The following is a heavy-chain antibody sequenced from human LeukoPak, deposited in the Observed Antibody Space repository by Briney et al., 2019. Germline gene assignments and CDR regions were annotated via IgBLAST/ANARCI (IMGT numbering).Heavy chain of an antibody. J-gene: IGHJ4*02. D-gene: IGHD3-10*01. CDR1: GFTFSSYE. CDR2: ISSSGSTI. CDR3: ARDHYGSGSYYNDDSLDY. V-gene: IGHV3-48*03. Sequence: QPGGSLRLSCAASGFTFSSYEMNWVRQAPGKGLEWVSYISSSGSTIYYADSVKGRFTISRDNAKNSLYLQMNSLRAEDTAVYYCARDHYGSGSYYNDDSLDYWGQGTLVTVSS.